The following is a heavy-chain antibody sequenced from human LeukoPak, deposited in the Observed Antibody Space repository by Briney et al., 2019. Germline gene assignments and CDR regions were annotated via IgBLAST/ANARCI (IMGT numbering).Heavy chain of an antibody. V-gene: IGHV4-59*12. J-gene: IGHJ6*02. CDR1: GGSISSYY. CDR2: VYYSGST. CDR3: ARGRGLWRPPSAGMDV. Sequence: SETLSLTCTVSGGSISSYYWSWIRQPPGKGLEWIGYVYYSGSTNYNPSLKSRVTISVDTFKNQLSLKLSSVTAADAAVYYCARGRGLWRPPSAGMDVWGQGTTVTVSS. D-gene: IGHD3-10*01.